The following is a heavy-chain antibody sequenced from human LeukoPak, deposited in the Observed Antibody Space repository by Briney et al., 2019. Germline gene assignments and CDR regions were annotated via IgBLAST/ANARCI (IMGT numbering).Heavy chain of an antibody. V-gene: IGHV4-59*01. D-gene: IGHD5-12*01. CDR3: ARGGIAYYYMDV. CDR2: IYYSGST. Sequence: PSETLSLTCTVSGASISSYYWSWIRQPPGKGPEWIGYIYYSGSTSYNPSLKSRVTISVDTSRNQFSLKLSSVTAADTAVYYCARGGIAYYYMDVWGKGTTVTISS. CDR1: GASISSYY. J-gene: IGHJ6*03.